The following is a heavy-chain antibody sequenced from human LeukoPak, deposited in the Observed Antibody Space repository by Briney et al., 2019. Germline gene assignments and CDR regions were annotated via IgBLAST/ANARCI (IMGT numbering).Heavy chain of an antibody. V-gene: IGHV3-53*01. CDR3: ARNGRGYYGVHFDY. CDR1: GGSISSGGYY. Sequence: LSLTCTVSGGSISSGGYYWSWVRQAPGKGLEWVSVIYSGGSTYYADSVKGRFTISRDNSKNMLHLQMNSLRAEDTAVYYCARNGRGYYGVHFDYWGQGTLVTVSS. CDR2: IYSGGST. D-gene: IGHD1-26*01. J-gene: IGHJ4*02.